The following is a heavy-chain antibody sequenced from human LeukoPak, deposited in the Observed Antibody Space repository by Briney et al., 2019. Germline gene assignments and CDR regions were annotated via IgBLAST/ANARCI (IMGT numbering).Heavy chain of an antibody. V-gene: IGHV4-30-2*01. CDR3: ARGLYYYDSSGPYYFDY. Sequence: SQTLSLTCTASGGSISSGGYSWSWIRQPPGKGLEWIGYIYHSGSTYYNPSLKSRVTISVDRSKNQFSLKLSSVTAADTAVYYCARGLYYYDSSGPYYFDYWGQGTLVTVSS. D-gene: IGHD3-22*01. J-gene: IGHJ4*02. CDR2: IYHSGST. CDR1: GGSISSGGYS.